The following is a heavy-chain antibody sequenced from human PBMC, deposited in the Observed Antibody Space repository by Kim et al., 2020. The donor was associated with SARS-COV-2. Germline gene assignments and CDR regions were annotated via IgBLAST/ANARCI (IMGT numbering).Heavy chain of an antibody. CDR3: ARAPGYCSSTSCYNFDY. V-gene: IGHV6-1*01. D-gene: IGHD2-2*01. J-gene: IGHJ4*02. Sequence: VKSRITINPDTSKNQFSLQLTSVTPEDTAVYYCARAPGYCSSTSCYNFDYWGQGTLVTVSS.